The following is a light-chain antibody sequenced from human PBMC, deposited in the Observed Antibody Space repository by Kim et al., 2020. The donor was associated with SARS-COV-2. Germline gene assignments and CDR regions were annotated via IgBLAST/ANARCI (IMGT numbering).Light chain of an antibody. Sequence: SPGERATRACRASQSVTSNYLAWYQQKPDQTPRLLIYVASRRATGIADRLSGSGSGTDFTLTISRREPEGFAVYYCQQYGTSQYTFGQGTKLEIK. CDR3: QQYGTSQYT. J-gene: IGKJ2*01. CDR2: VAS. CDR1: QSVTSNY. V-gene: IGKV3-20*01.